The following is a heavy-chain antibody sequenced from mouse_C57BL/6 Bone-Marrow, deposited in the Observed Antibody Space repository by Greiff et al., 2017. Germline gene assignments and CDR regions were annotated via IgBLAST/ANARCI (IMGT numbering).Heavy chain of an antibody. V-gene: IGHV1-76*01. CDR3: ARNYYGSSYRYYAMDY. CDR1: GYTFTDYY. D-gene: IGHD1-1*01. Sequence: VKLVESGAELVRPGASVKLSCKASGYTFTDYYINWVKQRPGQGLEWIARIYPGSGNTYYNEKFKGKATLTAEKSSSTAYMQLSSLTSEDSAVYFCARNYYGSSYRYYAMDYWGQGTSVTVSS. J-gene: IGHJ4*01. CDR2: IYPGSGNT.